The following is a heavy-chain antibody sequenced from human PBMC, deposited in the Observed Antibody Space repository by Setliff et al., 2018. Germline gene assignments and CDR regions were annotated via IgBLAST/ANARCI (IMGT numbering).Heavy chain of an antibody. Sequence: GASVKVSCKASGGTFSSYGISWVRQAPGQGLEWLGGTIPNFGTTNYAQEFQGRVTIITDESTSTAYMELSSLRFEDTAAYYCAREGVDTRSSTDYRYYMDVWGKGTTVTVSS. CDR1: GGTFSSYG. D-gene: IGHD5-18*01. J-gene: IGHJ6*03. CDR2: TIPNFGTT. V-gene: IGHV1-69*05. CDR3: AREGVDTRSSTDYRYYMDV.